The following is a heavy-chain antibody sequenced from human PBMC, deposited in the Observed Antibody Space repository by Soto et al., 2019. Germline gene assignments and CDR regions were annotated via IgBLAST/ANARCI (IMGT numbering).Heavy chain of an antibody. Sequence: GGSLRLSCAASGFTFSSYAMSWVRQAPGKGLEWVSAISGSGGSTYYTDSVKGRFTISRDNSKNTLYLQMNSLRAEDTAVYYCANYPFVSGVLSYYYYYGMDVWGQGTTVTVSS. D-gene: IGHD2-15*01. J-gene: IGHJ6*02. CDR3: ANYPFVSGVLSYYYYYGMDV. CDR2: ISGSGGST. CDR1: GFTFSSYA. V-gene: IGHV3-23*01.